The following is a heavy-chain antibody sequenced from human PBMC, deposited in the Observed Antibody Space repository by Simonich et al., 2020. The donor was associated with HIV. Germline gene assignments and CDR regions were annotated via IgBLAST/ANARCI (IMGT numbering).Heavy chain of an antibody. J-gene: IGHJ4*02. V-gene: IGHV4-38-2*01. Sequence: QVQLQESGPGLVKPSETLSLTCAVSGYSISSDYYWGWIRPPPGKGLEWIGSIYYSGHTNYNPPLHSRVTISVDTSKNQFSLELSSVTAADTAVYYCVRRLGYGNWYFDYWGQGTLVTVSS. CDR1: GYSISSDYY. CDR2: IYYSGHT. CDR3: VRRLGYGNWYFDY. D-gene: IGHD3-16*01.